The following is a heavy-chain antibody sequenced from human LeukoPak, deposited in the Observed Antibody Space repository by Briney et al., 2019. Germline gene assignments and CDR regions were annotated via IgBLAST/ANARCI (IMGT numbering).Heavy chain of an antibody. CDR2: INHSGST. V-gene: IGHV4-34*01. CDR1: GGSFSGYY. CDR3: ARGRAGDYVWAHDY. J-gene: IGHJ4*02. Sequence: SETPSLTCAVYGGSFSGYYWSWIRQPPGKGLEWIGEINHSGSTNYNLSLKSRVTISVDTSKNQFSLKLSSVTAADTAVYYCARGRAGDYVWAHDYWGQGTLVTVSS. D-gene: IGHD3-16*01.